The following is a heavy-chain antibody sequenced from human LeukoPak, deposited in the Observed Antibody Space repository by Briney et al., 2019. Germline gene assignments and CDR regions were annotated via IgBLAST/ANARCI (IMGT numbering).Heavy chain of an antibody. V-gene: IGHV4-61*05. D-gene: IGHD5-18*01. J-gene: IGHJ3*02. CDR2: IYYSGST. CDR1: GGSISSSSYY. Sequence: SETLSLTCTVSGGSISSSSYYWGWIRQPPGKGLEWIGYIYYSGSTNYNPSLKSRVTISVDTSKNQFSLKLSSVTAADTAVYYCARAYDGSYGPDPFDIWGQGTMVTVSS. CDR3: ARAYDGSYGPDPFDI.